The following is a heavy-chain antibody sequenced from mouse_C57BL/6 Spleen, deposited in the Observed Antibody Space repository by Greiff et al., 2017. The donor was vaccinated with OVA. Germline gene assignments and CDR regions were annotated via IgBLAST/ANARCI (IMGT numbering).Heavy chain of an antibody. CDR1: GYAFTNYL. Sequence: VQLQQSGAELVRPGTSVKVSCKASGYAFTNYLIEWVKQRPGQGLEWIGVINPGSGGTNYNEQFKGKATLTADKSSSTAYMQLSSLTSEDSAVYFCARFPYYGSSHWYFDVWGTGTTVTVSS. D-gene: IGHD1-1*01. CDR3: ARFPYYGSSHWYFDV. V-gene: IGHV1-54*01. J-gene: IGHJ1*03. CDR2: INPGSGGT.